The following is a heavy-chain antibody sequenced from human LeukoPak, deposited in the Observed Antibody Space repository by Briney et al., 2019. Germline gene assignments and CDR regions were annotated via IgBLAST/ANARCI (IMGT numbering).Heavy chain of an antibody. J-gene: IGHJ4*02. D-gene: IGHD2-15*01. Sequence: GRSLRLSCAASGFTFSSYGMHWVRQAPGKGLEWVAVIWYDGSNKYYADSVKGRFTISRDNSKNTLYLQMNSLRAEDTAVYYFARVATATPAPYFDYWGQGTLVTVSS. CDR2: IWYDGSNK. CDR3: ARVATATPAPYFDY. CDR1: GFTFSSYG. V-gene: IGHV3-33*01.